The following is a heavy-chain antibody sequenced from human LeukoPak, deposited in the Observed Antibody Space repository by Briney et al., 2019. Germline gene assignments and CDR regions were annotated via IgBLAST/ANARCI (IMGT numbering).Heavy chain of an antibody. CDR1: GFTLSNAW. Sequence: GGSLRLSCAASGFTLSNAWMSWVRQAPGKGLEWVGRIQSKTDGGTTDYAAPVKGRFTISRDDSKNTLYLQMNSLKTEDSAVYYCTTDLNARGNYYDSSGYVSTIDYWGQGILVTVSS. CDR2: IQSKTDGGTT. D-gene: IGHD3-22*01. J-gene: IGHJ4*02. CDR3: TTDLNARGNYYDSSGYVSTIDY. V-gene: IGHV3-15*01.